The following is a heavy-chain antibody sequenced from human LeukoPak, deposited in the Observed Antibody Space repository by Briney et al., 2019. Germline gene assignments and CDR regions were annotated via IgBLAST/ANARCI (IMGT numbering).Heavy chain of an antibody. CDR2: ISAYNGDT. CDR3: ARGLQENLAWLQAFSAFDI. D-gene: IGHD6-19*01. CDR1: GYTFTSYG. J-gene: IGHJ3*02. V-gene: IGHV1-18*01. Sequence: GASVKVSCKASGYTFTSYGISWVRQAPGQGLEGMGWISAYNGDTNYAQKLQGRVTMTTDTSTSTAYIELRSLRSDDTAVYYCARGLQENLAWLQAFSAFDIWGQGTMVTVSS.